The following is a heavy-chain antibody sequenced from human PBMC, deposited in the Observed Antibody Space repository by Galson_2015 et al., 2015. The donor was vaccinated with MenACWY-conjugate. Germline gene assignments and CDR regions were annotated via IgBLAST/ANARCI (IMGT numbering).Heavy chain of an antibody. CDR2: ISSSGGRP. CDR1: GSTFSTYA. D-gene: IGHD6-19*01. J-gene: IGHJ4*02. Sequence: SLRLSCAASGSTFSTYALTWVRQAPGKGLAWVSSISSSGGRPYYADSVKGRFTISRDNSKNTLYLQMNNLRAEDTALYYCAKDIAVDGMWYFDYWGQGTLVTVSS. CDR3: AKDIAVDGMWYFDY. V-gene: IGHV3-23*01.